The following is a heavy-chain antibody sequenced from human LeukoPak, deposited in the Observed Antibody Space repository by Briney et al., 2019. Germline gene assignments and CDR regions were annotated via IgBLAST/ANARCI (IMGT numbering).Heavy chain of an antibody. CDR2: INWNGGST. J-gene: IGHJ3*02. D-gene: IGHD2-15*01. Sequence: EGSLRLSCAASGFTFDDYGMSWVRQAPGKGLEWVSGINWNGGSTGYADSVKGRFTISRDNAKNSLYLQMNSLRAEDTALYCCARDHRGGYCSGGSCWNDAFDIWGQGTMVTVSS. CDR1: GFTFDDYG. V-gene: IGHV3-20*04. CDR3: ARDHRGGYCSGGSCWNDAFDI.